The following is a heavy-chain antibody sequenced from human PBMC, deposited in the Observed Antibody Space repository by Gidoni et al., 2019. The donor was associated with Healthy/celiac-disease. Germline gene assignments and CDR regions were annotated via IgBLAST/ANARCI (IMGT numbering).Heavy chain of an antibody. Sequence: EVQLVESGGGLVKPGGSLRLSCAASGFTLSSSSMNWVRQAPGKGLEWVSSSSSSSSYIYYADSVKGRFTISRDNAKNSLYLQMNSLRAEDTAVYYCARVGLGYCSSTSCYSYWGQGTLVTVSS. D-gene: IGHD2-2*01. CDR3: ARVGLGYCSSTSCYSY. V-gene: IGHV3-21*01. J-gene: IGHJ4*02. CDR2: SSSSSSYI. CDR1: GFTLSSSS.